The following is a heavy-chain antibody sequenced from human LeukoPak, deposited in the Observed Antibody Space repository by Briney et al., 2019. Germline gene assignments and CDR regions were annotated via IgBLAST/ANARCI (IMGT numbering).Heavy chain of an antibody. J-gene: IGHJ5*02. CDR3: ARESLTWLQSRTSWFDP. V-gene: IGHV4-4*07. CDR2: IYTSGST. D-gene: IGHD5-24*01. CDR1: GGSISSYY. Sequence: SETLSLTCTVSGGSISSYYWSWIRQPAGKGLEWIGRIYTSGSTNYNPSLKSRVTMSVDSSKNQFSLRLSSVTAADTAVYYCARESLTWLQSRTSWFDPWGQGTLVTVSS.